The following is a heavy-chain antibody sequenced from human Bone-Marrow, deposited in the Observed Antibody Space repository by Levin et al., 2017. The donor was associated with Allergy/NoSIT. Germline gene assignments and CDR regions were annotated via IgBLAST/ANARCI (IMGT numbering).Heavy chain of an antibody. J-gene: IGHJ4*02. CDR1: SGSISSYY. CDR2: IYYSGRT. Sequence: SQTLSLTCTVSSGSISSYYWSWVRRPPGKGLEWIGYIYYSGRTTYNPSLMSRVTISLDTSKNQFSLKLSSVTAADTAMYYCSRISQLGPDYWGQGTLVTVSS. D-gene: IGHD1-1*01. V-gene: IGHV4-59*01. CDR3: SRISQLGPDY.